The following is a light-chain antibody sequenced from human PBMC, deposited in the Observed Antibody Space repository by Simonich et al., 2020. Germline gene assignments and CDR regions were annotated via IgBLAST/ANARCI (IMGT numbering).Light chain of an antibody. J-gene: IGKJ1*01. CDR2: WAS. CDR1: QSVLYSSNNKNY. V-gene: IGKV4-1*01. Sequence: DIVMTQSPVSLAVSLGERATINCKSSQSVLYSSNNKNYLAWYQQKPGQPPKLLIYWASTRESGVPDRFSGSGSGTDFTLTISSLQAEDVAVYYCRQYYSTPWTFGQGTKVEIK. CDR3: RQYYSTPWT.